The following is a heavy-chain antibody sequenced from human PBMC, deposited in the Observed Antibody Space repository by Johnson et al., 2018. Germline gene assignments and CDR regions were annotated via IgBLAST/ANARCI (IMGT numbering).Heavy chain of an antibody. D-gene: IGHD6-19*01. V-gene: IGHV6-1*01. CDR2: TYYRSKWYS. CDR1: GDSVSSDTAI. J-gene: IGHJ4*02. CDR3: ARDDSGFKWFFDV. Sequence: QVQLQQSGPGLVKPSQTLSLTCVISGDSVSSDTAIWNWIRQSPSRGLEWLGRTYYRSKWYSDYAISVKSRITINPDTSKNQFSLQLSSVTPEDTAVYYCARDDSGFKWFFDVWGQGTLVTVSS.